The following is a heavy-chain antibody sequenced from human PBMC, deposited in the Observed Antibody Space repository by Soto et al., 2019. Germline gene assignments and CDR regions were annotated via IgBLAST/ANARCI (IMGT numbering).Heavy chain of an antibody. D-gene: IGHD3-10*01. CDR3: ARSSRSITMVRGALDY. J-gene: IGHJ4*02. V-gene: IGHV1-2*04. CDR1: GYTFTSYG. CDR2: INPNSGGT. Sequence: ASVKFSCKASGYTFTSYGISWVRQAPGQGLEWMGWINPNSGGTNYAQKFQGWVTMTRDTSISTAYMGLSRLRSDDTAVYYCARSSRSITMVRGALDYWGQGTLVTVSS.